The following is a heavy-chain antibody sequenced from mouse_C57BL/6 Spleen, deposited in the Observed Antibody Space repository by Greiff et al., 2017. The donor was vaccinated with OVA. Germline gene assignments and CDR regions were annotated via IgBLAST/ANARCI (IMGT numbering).Heavy chain of an antibody. Sequence: EVQLQQSGPVLVKPGASVKMSCKASGYTFTDYYMNWVKQSHGKSLEWIGVINPYNGGTSYNQKFKGKATLTVDKSSSTAYMELHSLTSEESAVYYCGYDYDEGTDYWGQGTTLTVSS. CDR2: INPYNGGT. CDR1: GYTFTDYY. J-gene: IGHJ2*01. D-gene: IGHD2-4*01. V-gene: IGHV1-19*01. CDR3: GYDYDEGTDY.